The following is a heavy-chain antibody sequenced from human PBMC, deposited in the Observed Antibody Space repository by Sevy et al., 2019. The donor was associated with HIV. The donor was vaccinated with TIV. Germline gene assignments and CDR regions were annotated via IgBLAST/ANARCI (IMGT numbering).Heavy chain of an antibody. D-gene: IGHD5-18*01. V-gene: IGHV1-46*01. CDR3: ARNGYSYGPGGNYYYGMDV. CDR1: GYTFTSYY. J-gene: IGHJ6*02. Sequence: ASVKVSCKASGYTFTSYYMHWVRQAPGQGLEWMGIINPSGGSTSYAQKFQGRVTMTRDTSTSTVYMELSSRRSEDTAAYYCARNGYSYGPGGNYYYGMDVWGQGTTVTVSS. CDR2: INPSGGST.